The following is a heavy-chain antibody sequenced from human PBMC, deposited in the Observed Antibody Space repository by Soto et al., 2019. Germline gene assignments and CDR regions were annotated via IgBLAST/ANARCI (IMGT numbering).Heavy chain of an antibody. CDR1: GFSMTVSP. V-gene: IGHV1-24*01. D-gene: IGHD6-25*01. CDR2: SDPDDGET. CDR3: ATGPAARYAGWLDP. Sequence: ASVKGACKASGFSMTVSPWGWGRQARGKGLEWMGGSDPDDGETIYAQKFQGRVTMTKDTSTDTAYMELSSLRSEDTAVYYCATGPAARYAGWLDPWGQGTLVTVSS. J-gene: IGHJ5*02.